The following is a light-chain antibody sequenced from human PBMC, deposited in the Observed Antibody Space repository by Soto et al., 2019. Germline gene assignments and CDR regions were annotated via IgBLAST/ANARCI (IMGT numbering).Light chain of an antibody. V-gene: IGLV4-69*01. CDR2: LNSDGTH. Sequence: QPVLTQSPSASASLGASVKLTCTLSSGHSSYAIAWHQQQPEKGPRYLMKLNSDGTHSKGDGIPDRFSGSSSGAERYLTISSLQSDDEADYYCQTWGTGIGVFGGGTKVTVL. CDR3: QTWGTGIGV. J-gene: IGLJ2*01. CDR1: SGHSSYA.